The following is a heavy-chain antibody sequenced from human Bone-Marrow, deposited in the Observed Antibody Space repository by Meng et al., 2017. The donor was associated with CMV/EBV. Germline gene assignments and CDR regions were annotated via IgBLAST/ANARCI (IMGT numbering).Heavy chain of an antibody. V-gene: IGHV3-48*03. CDR1: GFTFSSYE. Sequence: GGSLRLSCAASGFTFSSYEMNWVRQAPGKGLEWVSYISSSGSTIYYADSVKGRFTISRDNAKNSPYLQMSSLRSEDTAVYYCARPLAVPAAHYRYYGMDVWGQGTTVTVSS. CDR2: ISSSGSTI. CDR3: ARPLAVPAAHYRYYGMDV. J-gene: IGHJ6*02. D-gene: IGHD2-2*01.